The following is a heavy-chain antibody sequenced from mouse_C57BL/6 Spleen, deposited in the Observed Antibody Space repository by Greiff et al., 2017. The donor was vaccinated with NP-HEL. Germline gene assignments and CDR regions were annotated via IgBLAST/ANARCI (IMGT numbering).Heavy chain of an antibody. CDR1: GYTFTSYW. J-gene: IGHJ4*01. CDR2: IYPGSGST. CDR3: AREGFYAMGD. Sequence: QVQLQQSGAELVKPGASVKMSCKASGYTFTSYWITWVKQRPGQGLEWIGDIYPGSGSTNYNEKFKSKATLTVDTSSSTAYMQLSSLTSEGSAVYYCAREGFYAMGDWGQGTSVTVSS. V-gene: IGHV1-55*01.